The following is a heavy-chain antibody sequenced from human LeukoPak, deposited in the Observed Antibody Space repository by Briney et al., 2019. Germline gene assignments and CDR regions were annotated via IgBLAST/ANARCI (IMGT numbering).Heavy chain of an antibody. D-gene: IGHD3-22*01. CDR1: GFTFSDYY. CDR2: ISSGGSTI. Sequence: GGSLRLSCAASGFTFSDYYMSWIRQAPGKGLEWVSYISSGGSTIYYADSVKGRFTISRDNAKNSLYLQMNSLRAEDTAVYYCARYTDYYDSSGYYLLVPWQRNYYYYYMDVWGKGTTVTVSS. J-gene: IGHJ6*03. CDR3: ARYTDYYDSSGYYLLVPWQRNYYYYYMDV. V-gene: IGHV3-11*04.